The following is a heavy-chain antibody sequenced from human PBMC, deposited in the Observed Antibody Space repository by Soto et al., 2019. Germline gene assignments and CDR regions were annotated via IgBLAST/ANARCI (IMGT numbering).Heavy chain of an antibody. CDR3: ARDLGFRLQHHAGNWFDP. CDR2: ISAYNGNT. CDR1: GYTFASYG. J-gene: IGHJ5*02. D-gene: IGHD3-16*01. Sequence: PVKVTCKASGYTFASYGMSWVRQAPEQGLEWMGWISAYNGNTNYEQKLQGRVTMTTDTSTSTAYMELRSLGYDDTAVYYCARDLGFRLQHHAGNWFDPWGQGTLVTVSS. V-gene: IGHV1-18*04.